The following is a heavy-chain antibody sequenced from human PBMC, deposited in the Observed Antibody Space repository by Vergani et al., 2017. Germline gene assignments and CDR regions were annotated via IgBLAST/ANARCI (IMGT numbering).Heavy chain of an antibody. D-gene: IGHD3-10*01. V-gene: IGHV4-38-2*01. CDR2: IHHSGDT. CDR3: ARHRGSGGFFPESYVYGMDV. Sequence: QVQLQESGPGLVKPSETLTLTCDVSDSSIMTNPYWGWFRQSPGKGLEWIGCIHHSGDTHYNSSLQSRVSISIVSSSKFSLSLTSVTAADTAIYYCARHRGSGGFFPESYVYGMDVWGHGTTVTVSS. CDR1: DSSIMTNPY. J-gene: IGHJ6*02.